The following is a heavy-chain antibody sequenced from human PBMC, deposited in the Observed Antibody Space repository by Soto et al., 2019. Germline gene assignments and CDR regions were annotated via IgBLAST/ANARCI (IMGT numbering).Heavy chain of an antibody. D-gene: IGHD1-7*01. CDR3: ASRPWNYEAFHM. V-gene: IGHV4-39*01. Sequence: QLQLQESGPGLVKPSETLSLTCTVSGGSISSSTNYWGWIRQPPGKGLEWIGSIDYTGSTYYTPALKRRLTISVDTSKTQFSLKLTSVTAADTAVFYCASRPWNYEAFHMWGQGTMVTVSS. CDR1: GGSISSSTNY. J-gene: IGHJ3*02. CDR2: IDYTGST.